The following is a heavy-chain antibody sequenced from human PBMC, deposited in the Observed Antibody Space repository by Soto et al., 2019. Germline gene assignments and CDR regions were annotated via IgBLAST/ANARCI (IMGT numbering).Heavy chain of an antibody. D-gene: IGHD3-10*01. Sequence: EVQLLESGGGLVQPGGSLRLSCAASGFTFSSYAMSWVRQAPGKGLEWVSAISGSGGSTYYADSVKGRFTISRDNSKNTLYMQRNRLRAEDTAVYYCASTRPSGSYYKRAYYYGLYVWGQGTTVTVSS. V-gene: IGHV3-23*01. CDR2: ISGSGGST. CDR1: GFTFSSYA. J-gene: IGHJ6*02. CDR3: ASTRPSGSYYKRAYYYGLYV.